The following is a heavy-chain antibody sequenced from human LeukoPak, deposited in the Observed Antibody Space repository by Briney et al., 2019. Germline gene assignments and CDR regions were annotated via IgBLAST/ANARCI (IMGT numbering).Heavy chain of an antibody. D-gene: IGHD1-7*01. V-gene: IGHV3-23*01. CDR2: FSGDDGST. CDR3: ATAARYNWNFNWFDP. J-gene: IGHJ5*02. Sequence: GGSLRLSCEASGFTVTNHAMSWVRQAPGKGLEWVSSFSGDDGSTYYANSMKGRFTISRDNSNNTVYLQMNSLRAEDTAVYYCATAARYNWNFNWFDPWGQGTLVTVSS. CDR1: GFTVTNHA.